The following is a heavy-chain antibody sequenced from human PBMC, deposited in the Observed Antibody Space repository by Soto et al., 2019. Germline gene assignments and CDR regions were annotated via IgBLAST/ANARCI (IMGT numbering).Heavy chain of an antibody. J-gene: IGHJ6*02. D-gene: IGHD5-12*01. CDR1: GYTFTSYG. CDR2: ISAYNGNT. Sequence: ASVKVSCKASGYTFTSYGISWVRQAPGQGLEWMGWISAYNGNTNYAQKLQGRVTMTTDTSTSTAYMELRSLRSDDTAVYYCARDRRDSGYDSYYYGMDVWGQGTTVTVAS. V-gene: IGHV1-18*01. CDR3: ARDRRDSGYDSYYYGMDV.